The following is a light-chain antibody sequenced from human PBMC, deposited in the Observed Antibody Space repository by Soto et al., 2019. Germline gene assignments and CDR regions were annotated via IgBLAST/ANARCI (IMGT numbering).Light chain of an antibody. CDR3: QQYGSSPPA. CDR2: GAS. J-gene: IGKJ1*01. CDR1: QSVSSSY. Sequence: EIVLTQSPGTLSLSPGERATLSCRASQSVSSSYLAWYQQKPGQAPRLLIYGASSRATGIPDRFSGSGSGTDFTLTISRLGSEDFAVYYCQQYGSSPPAFGQGTKVDIK. V-gene: IGKV3-20*01.